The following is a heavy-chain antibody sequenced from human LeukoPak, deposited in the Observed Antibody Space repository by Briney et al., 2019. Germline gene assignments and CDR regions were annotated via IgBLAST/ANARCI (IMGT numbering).Heavy chain of an antibody. CDR2: ISGSGGST. V-gene: IGHV3-23*01. CDR3: ARTNSGSYLNYYMDV. Sequence: GGTLRLSCAASGFTFSSYGMSWVRQAPGKGLEWVSAISGSGGSTYYADSVKGRFTISRDNSKNTLYLQMNSLRAEDTAVYYCARTNSGSYLNYYMDVWGKGTTVTVSS. CDR1: GFTFSSYG. J-gene: IGHJ6*03. D-gene: IGHD1-26*01.